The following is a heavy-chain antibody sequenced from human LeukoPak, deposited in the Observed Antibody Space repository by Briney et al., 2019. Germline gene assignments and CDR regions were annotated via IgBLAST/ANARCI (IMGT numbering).Heavy chain of an antibody. Sequence: GGSLRLSCAASGFTFSSDGMHWVRLAPGKGLEWLTFISYDADTKYYSDSVRGRFTVSRDNSKNTMYLQMNSLRPEDTAMYYCAKDRASSWSLDYWGQGNLVTVSS. CDR1: GFTFSSDG. D-gene: IGHD6-13*01. J-gene: IGHJ4*02. CDR2: ISYDADTK. V-gene: IGHV3-30*18. CDR3: AKDRASSWSLDY.